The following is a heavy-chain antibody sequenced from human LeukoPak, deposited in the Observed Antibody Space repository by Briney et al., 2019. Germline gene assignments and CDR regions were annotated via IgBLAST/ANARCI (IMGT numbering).Heavy chain of an antibody. CDR2: IGGSGDYT. V-gene: IGHV3-23*01. CDR1: GFTFSSYA. Sequence: PGGSLRLSCAASGFTFSSYAVSWVRQAPGKGLEWVSTIGGSGDYTFYAASVKGRFTISRDNSKNTLYLQMNSLRAEDTAVYYCAKDGPTVTTWTYWGQGTLVTVSS. CDR3: AKDGPTVTTWTY. J-gene: IGHJ4*02. D-gene: IGHD4-17*01.